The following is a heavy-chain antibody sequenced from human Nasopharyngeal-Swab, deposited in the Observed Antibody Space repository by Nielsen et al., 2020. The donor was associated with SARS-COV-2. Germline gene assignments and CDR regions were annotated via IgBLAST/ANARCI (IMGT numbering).Heavy chain of an antibody. D-gene: IGHD3-22*01. J-gene: IGHJ2*01. CDR3: ARVFDSSGYYFTPAYWYFDL. CDR1: EFTFSSYN. V-gene: IGHV3-21*01. CDR2: ISSSSNFI. Sequence: GESLKISCAASEFTFSSYNMNWVRQAPGKGLEWVSSISSSSNFIYYADSVKGRFTISRDNAKNSLYLQMNSLRAEDTAVYYCARVFDSSGYYFTPAYWYFDLWGRGTLVTVSS.